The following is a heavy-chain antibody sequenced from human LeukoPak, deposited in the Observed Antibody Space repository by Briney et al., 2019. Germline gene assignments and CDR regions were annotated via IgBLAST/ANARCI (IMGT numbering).Heavy chain of an antibody. V-gene: IGHV1-3*04. CDR1: GYTFTNYG. Sequence: ASVKVSSKTSGYTFTNYGMHWVRQAPRQSLEWMGWINTGSGNTKSSQKFQDRVALTRDTSASTAYMELNSLSSEDTAVYYCARVPLHDASGRYYPHWGQGTLVTVSS. CDR3: ARVPLHDASGRYYPH. CDR2: INTGSGNT. J-gene: IGHJ1*01. D-gene: IGHD3-22*01.